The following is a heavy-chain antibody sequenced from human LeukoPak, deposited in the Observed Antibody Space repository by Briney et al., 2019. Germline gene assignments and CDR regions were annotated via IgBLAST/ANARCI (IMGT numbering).Heavy chain of an antibody. CDR3: AKRLSLGYFGKLIFDF. Sequence: GGSLRLSCAAAGFAFNDFAMSWVRQTPGKGLEWVSSITSTGESTYYADSLRGRFTISRDNSGGTLYLQMNSLRTEDSAVYYCAKRLSLGYFGKLIFDFWGQGALVTVSS. V-gene: IGHV3-23*01. CDR1: GFAFNDFA. J-gene: IGHJ4*02. D-gene: IGHD3-9*01. CDR2: ITSTGEST.